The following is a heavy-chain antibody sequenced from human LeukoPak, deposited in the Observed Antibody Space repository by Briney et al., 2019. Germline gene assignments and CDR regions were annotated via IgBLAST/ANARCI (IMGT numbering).Heavy chain of an antibody. J-gene: IGHJ4*02. CDR1: GFTFSSYA. Sequence: GSLRLSCAASGFTFSSYAMSWVRQAPGKGLEWVSAISGSGGSTYYADSVKGRFTISRDNSRNTLYLQMSSLRVEDTAVYYCARDRGYSYFDYWGQGSLVTVSS. V-gene: IGHV3-23*01. CDR2: ISGSGGST. CDR3: ARDRGYSYFDY. D-gene: IGHD4-11*01.